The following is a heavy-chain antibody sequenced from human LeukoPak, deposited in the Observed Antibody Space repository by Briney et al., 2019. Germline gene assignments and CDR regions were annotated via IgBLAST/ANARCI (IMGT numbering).Heavy chain of an antibody. D-gene: IGHD1-26*01. J-gene: IGHJ6*03. CDR2: ISNTNTYI. V-gene: IGHV3-21*01. CDR1: GFTFSSYG. Sequence: GGSLRLSCAASGFTFSSYGMSWVRQAPGKGLEWVSSISNTNTYIYYADSVKGRFTISRDNAKNSLYLQMNSLRDEDTAVYYCARDPYSGSYGDYYYYYMDVWGKGTTVTISS. CDR3: ARDPYSGSYGDYYYYYMDV.